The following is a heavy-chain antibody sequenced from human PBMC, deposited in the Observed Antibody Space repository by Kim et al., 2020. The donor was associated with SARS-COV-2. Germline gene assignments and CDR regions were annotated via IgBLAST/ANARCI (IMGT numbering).Heavy chain of an antibody. Sequence: NPTLKIRVTISVDASNNQFSLALSSVTAAGTAVYYCARGRFVAAAGTLDIWGQGTMVTVSS. D-gene: IGHD6-13*01. V-gene: IGHV4-34*01. J-gene: IGHJ3*02. CDR3: ARGRFVAAAGTLDI.